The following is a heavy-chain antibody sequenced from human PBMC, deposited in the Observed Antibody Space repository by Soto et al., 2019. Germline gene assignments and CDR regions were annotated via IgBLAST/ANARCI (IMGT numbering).Heavy chain of an antibody. CDR2: IYYSGST. D-gene: IGHD3-10*01. V-gene: IGHV4-39*01. CDR1: GGSISSSSYY. CDR3: ARRNRITMVRGMASYFDY. Sequence: PSETLSLTCTVSGGSISSSSYYWGWIRQPPGKGLEWIGSIYYSGSTYYNPSLKSRVTISVDTSKNQFSLKLSSVTAADTAVYYCARRNRITMVRGMASYFDYWGQGTLVTVSS. J-gene: IGHJ4*02.